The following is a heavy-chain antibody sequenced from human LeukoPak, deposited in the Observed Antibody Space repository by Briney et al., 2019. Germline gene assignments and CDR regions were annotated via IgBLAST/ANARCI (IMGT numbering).Heavy chain of an antibody. J-gene: IGHJ4*02. V-gene: IGHV5-51*01. Sequence: GESLRISCKGSGYSFTSYWIGWVRQMPGKGLEWMGIIYPGDSDTRYSPSFQGQVTISADKSISTAYLQWSSLKASDAAMYYCARRDIAAAHYFDYWGQGTLVTVSS. CDR2: IYPGDSDT. CDR1: GYSFTSYW. D-gene: IGHD6-13*01. CDR3: ARRDIAAAHYFDY.